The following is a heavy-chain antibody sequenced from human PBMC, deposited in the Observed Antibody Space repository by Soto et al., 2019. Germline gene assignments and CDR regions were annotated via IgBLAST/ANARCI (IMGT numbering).Heavy chain of an antibody. CDR2: IKSKTDGGTT. D-gene: IGHD2-15*01. CDR3: TTDLILAAPFDY. Sequence: PGGSLRLSCAASGFTFSNAWMSWVRQAPGKGLEWVGRIKSKTDGGTTDYAAPVKGRFTISRDDSKNTLYLQMNSLKTEDTAVYYCTTDLILAAPFDYWGQGTLVTVSS. V-gene: IGHV3-15*01. CDR1: GFTFSNAW. J-gene: IGHJ4*02.